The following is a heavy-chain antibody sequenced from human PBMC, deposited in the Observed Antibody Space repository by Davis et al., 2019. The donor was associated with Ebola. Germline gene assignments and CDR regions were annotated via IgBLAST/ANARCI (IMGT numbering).Heavy chain of an antibody. Sequence: ASVKVSCKASDYTFTSYGISWVRQAPGQGLEWMGWISAYNGNTNYAQKLQGRVTMTTDTSTSTAYMELRSLRSDDTAVYYCARGARGDYVWGSYRYPPSYWGQGTLVTVSS. CDR2: ISAYNGNT. J-gene: IGHJ4*02. CDR3: ARGARGDYVWGSYRYPPSY. CDR1: DYTFTSYG. D-gene: IGHD3-16*02. V-gene: IGHV1-18*04.